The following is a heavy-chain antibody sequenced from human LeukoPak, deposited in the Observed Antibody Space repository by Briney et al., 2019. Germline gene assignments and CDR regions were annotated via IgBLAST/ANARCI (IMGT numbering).Heavy chain of an antibody. CDR1: GFTFTTYA. D-gene: IGHD5-18*01. CDR3: AKSGRGYHNFDY. Sequence: GESLRLSCAASGFTFTTYAMSWVRQAPGKGLEWVSIISDNGGSTVYADSVKGRFTMSRDNSKNTLHLQMDSLRAEDTAVYFCAKSGRGYHNFDYWGQGTLVTVSS. CDR2: ISDNGGST. V-gene: IGHV3-23*01. J-gene: IGHJ4*02.